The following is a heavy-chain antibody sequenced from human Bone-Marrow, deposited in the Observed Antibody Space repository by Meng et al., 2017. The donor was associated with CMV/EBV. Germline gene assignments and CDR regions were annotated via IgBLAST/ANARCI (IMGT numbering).Heavy chain of an antibody. CDR2: VSGSGFM. Sequence: SETLSLTCTVSRSTISSYYWNWIRQPPGQGLQWLGYVSGSGFMKYNPSLESRVTISRDRSRSQFFLALDSVTAADTAVYFCARGTTTTQHYFDYWGQGMLVTVSS. D-gene: IGHD1-7*01. CDR1: RSTISSYY. CDR3: ARGTTTTQHYFDY. V-gene: IGHV4-59*01. J-gene: IGHJ4*02.